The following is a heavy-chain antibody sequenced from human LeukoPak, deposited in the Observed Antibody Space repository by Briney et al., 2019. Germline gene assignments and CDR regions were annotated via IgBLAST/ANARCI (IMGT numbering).Heavy chain of an antibody. J-gene: IGHJ4*02. Sequence: ASVKVSCKASGGTFSSYAISWVRQAPGQGLEWMGGIIPIFGTANYAQKFQGRVTITADKSTSTAYMELSSLRSEDTAVYYCARDSRVATIWGGYYFDYWGQGTLVTVSS. CDR3: ARDSRVATIWGGYYFDY. CDR1: GGTFSSYA. CDR2: IIPIFGTA. D-gene: IGHD5-12*01. V-gene: IGHV1-69*06.